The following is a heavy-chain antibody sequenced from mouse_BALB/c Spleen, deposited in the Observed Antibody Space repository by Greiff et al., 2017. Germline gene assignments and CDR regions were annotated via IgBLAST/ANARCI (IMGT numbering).Heavy chain of an antibody. D-gene: IGHD2-3*01. J-gene: IGHJ1*01. CDR1: GFSLTSYG. CDR2: IWAGGST. V-gene: IGHV2-9*02. Sequence: VKLMESGPGLVAPSQSLSITCTVSGFSLTSYGVHWVRQPPGQGLEWLGVIWAGGSTNYNSALMSRLSIRKDNSKSQVFLKMTSLQTDDTAMYYCARVYDGYYDVWGAGTTVTVSS. CDR3: ARVYDGYYDV.